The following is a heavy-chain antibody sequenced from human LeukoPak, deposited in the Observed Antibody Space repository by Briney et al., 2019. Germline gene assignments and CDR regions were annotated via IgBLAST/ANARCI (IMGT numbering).Heavy chain of an antibody. D-gene: IGHD1-14*01. CDR2: IAYDGSRA. CDR3: TRYNNDHFDY. V-gene: IGHV3-33*01. CDR1: GFTSGGYG. Sequence: GGSLRLSCAGSGFTSGGYGMHWFRQTPGKGLEWVAVIAYDGSRAFYADSVKGRFTISRDNSKNTMSVQMDDLRAEDTAVYYCTRYNNDHFDYWGQGTLVTVSS. J-gene: IGHJ4*02.